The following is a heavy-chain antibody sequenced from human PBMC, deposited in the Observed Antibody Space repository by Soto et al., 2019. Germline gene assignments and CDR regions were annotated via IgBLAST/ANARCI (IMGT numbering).Heavy chain of an antibody. V-gene: IGHV3-30-3*01. Sequence: PGGSLRLSCAASGFPFSSYAMHWVRQAPGKGLEWVAVISYDGSNQFYAGSVKGRFTVSRDNSKNTLYLQVNSLRNDDTAVYYCTRGLLTDFFDYWGQGALVTVSS. J-gene: IGHJ4*02. CDR2: ISYDGSNQ. CDR1: GFPFSSYA. CDR3: TRGLLTDFFDY.